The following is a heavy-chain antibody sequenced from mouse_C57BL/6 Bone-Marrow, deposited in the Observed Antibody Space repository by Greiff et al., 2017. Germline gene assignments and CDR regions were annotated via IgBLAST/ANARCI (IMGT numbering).Heavy chain of an antibody. V-gene: IGHV1-5*01. J-gene: IGHJ2*01. D-gene: IGHD1-1*01. CDR1: GYTFTSYW. CDR3: TSRYDYYGSSFDY. Sequence: EVKLVESGTVLARPGASVKMSCKTSGYTFTSYWMHWVKQRPGQGLEWIGAIYPGNSDTSYNQKFKGKAKLTAVTSASTASMELSSLTNGDSAVYYCTSRYDYYGSSFDYWGQGTTLTVSS. CDR2: IYPGNSDT.